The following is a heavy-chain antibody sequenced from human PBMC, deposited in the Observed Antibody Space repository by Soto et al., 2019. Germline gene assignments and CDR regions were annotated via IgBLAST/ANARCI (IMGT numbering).Heavy chain of an antibody. D-gene: IGHD2-15*01. V-gene: IGHV4-30-2*01. CDR2: IYHSGST. J-gene: IGHJ4*02. Sequence: PSETLSLTCAVSGGSISSGGYSWSWIRQPPGKGLEWIGYIYHSGSTYYNPSLKSRVTISVDRSKNQFSLKLSSVTAADTAVYYCARQYCSGGSCHLDYWGQGTLVTVSS. CDR3: ARQYCSGGSCHLDY. CDR1: GGSISSGGYS.